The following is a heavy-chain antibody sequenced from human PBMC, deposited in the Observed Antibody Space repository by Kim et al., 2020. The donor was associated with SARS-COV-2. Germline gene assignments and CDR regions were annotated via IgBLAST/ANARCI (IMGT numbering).Heavy chain of an antibody. Sequence: SETLSLTCTVSGASISSGGYYWSWIRQPPGRGLEWIGYIYYSGSTYYNPSLKSRVTISVDTSKNQFSLKLSSVTAADTAVYYCAGGSWNFDYWGQGTLVTVSS. J-gene: IGHJ4*02. CDR1: GASISSGGYY. CDR2: IYYSGST. D-gene: IGHD3-16*01. V-gene: IGHV4-31*03. CDR3: AGGSWNFDY.